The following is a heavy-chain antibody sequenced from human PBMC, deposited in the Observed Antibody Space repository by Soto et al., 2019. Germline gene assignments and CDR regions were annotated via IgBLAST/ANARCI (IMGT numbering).Heavy chain of an antibody. CDR1: GYSFTSYW. D-gene: IGHD2-2*01. CDR2: IDPSDSYT. V-gene: IGHV5-10-1*01. J-gene: IGHJ5*02. CDR3: ARHSSPQKYCSSTSCYLASDWFDP. Sequence: PGESLKISCKGSGYSFTSYWISWVRQMPGKGLEWMGRIDPSDSYTNYSPSFQGHVTISADKSISTAYLQWSSLKASDTAMYYCARHSSPQKYCSSTSCYLASDWFDPWGQGTLVTVSS.